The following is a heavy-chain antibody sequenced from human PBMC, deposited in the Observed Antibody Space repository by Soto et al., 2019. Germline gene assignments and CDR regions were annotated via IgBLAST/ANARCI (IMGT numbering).Heavy chain of an antibody. CDR3: AKTLELRGYYFDY. Sequence: GASLILSCAASRFTVSNNYMSWVRQAPGKGLEWVSLIYSGGSTYYADSVKGRFTIYRDNPKNTLYLQMNSLRAEDTAVYYCAKTLELRGYYFDYWGQGTLVTVPQ. J-gene: IGHJ4*02. D-gene: IGHD1-7*01. CDR1: RFTVSNNY. V-gene: IGHV3-53*01. CDR2: IYSGGST.